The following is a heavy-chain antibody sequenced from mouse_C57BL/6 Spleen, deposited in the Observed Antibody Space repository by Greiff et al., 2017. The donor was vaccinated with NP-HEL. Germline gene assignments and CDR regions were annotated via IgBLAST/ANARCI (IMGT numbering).Heavy chain of an antibody. CDR2: INYDGSST. CDR1: GFTFSDYY. Sequence: EVMLVESEGGLVQPGSSMKLSCTASGFTFSDYYMAWVRQVPEKGLEWVANINYDGSSTYYLDSLKSRFIISRDNAKNILYLQMSSLKSEDTATYYCARDEDALDYWGQGTTLTVSS. J-gene: IGHJ2*01. CDR3: ARDEDALDY. V-gene: IGHV5-16*01.